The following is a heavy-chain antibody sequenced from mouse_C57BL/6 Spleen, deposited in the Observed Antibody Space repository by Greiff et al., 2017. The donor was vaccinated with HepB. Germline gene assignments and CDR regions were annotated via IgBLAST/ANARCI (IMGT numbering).Heavy chain of an antibody. CDR1: GYSITSGYY. Sequence: EVHLVESGPGLVKPSQSLSLTCSVTGYSITSGYYWNWIRQFPGNKLEWMGYISYDGSNNYNPSLKNRISITRDTSKNQFFLKLNSVTTEDTATYYCARAKDYGNSWFAYWGQGTLVTVSA. CDR3: ARAKDYGNSWFAY. CDR2: ISYDGSN. D-gene: IGHD2-1*01. J-gene: IGHJ3*01. V-gene: IGHV3-6*01.